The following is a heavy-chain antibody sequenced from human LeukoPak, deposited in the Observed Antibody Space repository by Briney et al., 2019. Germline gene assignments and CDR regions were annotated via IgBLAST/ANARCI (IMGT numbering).Heavy chain of an antibody. J-gene: IGHJ5*02. CDR2: IVVGSGNT. CDR3: AADRGCSGGSCYVRFDP. V-gene: IGHV1-58*01. D-gene: IGHD2-15*01. CDR1: GFTFTSSA. Sequence: SVKVSCKASGFTFTSSAVQWVRQARGQRLEWIGWIVVGSGNTNYAQKFQERVTITRDMSTSTAYMELSSLRSEDTAVYYCAADRGCSGGSCYVRFDPWCHGTFITVS.